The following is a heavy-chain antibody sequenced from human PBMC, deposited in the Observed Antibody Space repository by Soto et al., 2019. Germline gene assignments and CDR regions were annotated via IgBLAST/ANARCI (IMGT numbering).Heavy chain of an antibody. V-gene: IGHV4-31*03. J-gene: IGHJ4*02. D-gene: IGHD2-15*01. CDR3: ARDGGYCSGGSCSAN. CDR1: GGSISSGVSY. CDR2: IYYSGSP. Sequence: QVQLQESGPGLVKPSQTLSLTCTVSGGSISSGVSYWSWIRQHPGKGLEWIGYIYYSGSPYYNSSLKSRVTISVDTSKNQFYLKLSSVTVADTAVYYCARDGGYCSGGSCSANWGKGTLVTVSS.